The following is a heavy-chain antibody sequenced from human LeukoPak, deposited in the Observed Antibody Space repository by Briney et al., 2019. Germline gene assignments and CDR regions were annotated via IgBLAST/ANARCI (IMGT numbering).Heavy chain of an antibody. V-gene: IGHV1-8*02. Sequence: ASVKVSRKASGYTFTGYYMHWVRQAPGQGLEWMGWMNPNSGNTGYAQKFQGRVTMTRNNSISTAYMQLSSLRSEDTAVYYCLRGGVHYYDSSGYYYWGQGTLVTVSS. J-gene: IGHJ4*02. CDR1: GYTFTGYY. D-gene: IGHD3-22*01. CDR3: LRGGVHYYDSSGYYY. CDR2: MNPNSGNT.